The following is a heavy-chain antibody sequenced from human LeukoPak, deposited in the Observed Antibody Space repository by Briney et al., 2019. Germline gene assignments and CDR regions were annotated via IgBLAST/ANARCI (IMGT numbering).Heavy chain of an antibody. D-gene: IGHD2-15*01. Sequence: SETLSLTCTVSGGSISSSSYYWGWIRQPPGKGLEWIGSIYYSGSTYYNPSLKSRVTISVDTSKNQFSLKLSSVTAADTAVYYCARPNCSGGSCYTSYFDYWGQGTLVTVSS. CDR3: ARPNCSGGSCYTSYFDY. J-gene: IGHJ4*02. CDR1: GGSISSSSYY. V-gene: IGHV4-39*07. CDR2: IYYSGST.